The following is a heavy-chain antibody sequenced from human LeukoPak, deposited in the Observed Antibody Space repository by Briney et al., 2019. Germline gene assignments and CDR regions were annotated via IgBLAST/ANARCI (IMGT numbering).Heavy chain of an antibody. CDR3: AKSIWEGITMGHYYYYYGMDV. D-gene: IGHD3-10*01. CDR2: ISYDGSNK. J-gene: IGHJ6*02. CDR1: GFTFSSYG. Sequence: PGRSLRLSCAASGFTFSSYGMHWVRQAPGKGLEWVAVISYDGSNKYYADSVKGRFTISRDNSKNTLYLQMNSLRAEDTAVYYCAKSIWEGITMGHYYYYYGMDVWGQGTTVTVSS. V-gene: IGHV3-30*18.